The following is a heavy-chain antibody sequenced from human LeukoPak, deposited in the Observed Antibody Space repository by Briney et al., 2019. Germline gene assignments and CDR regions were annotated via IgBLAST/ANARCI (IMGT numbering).Heavy chain of an antibody. Sequence: GGSLTLSCAASGFTFSNYAMSWVRRAPGKGRGWVSLFGCSSVKISYADSVKGRFTISRDNSKNTLYLKMNSLRGDDTAVYYCTRGSTSTWYDYWGQGIQVTVSS. D-gene: IGHD6-13*01. J-gene: IGHJ4*02. CDR3: TRGSTSTWYDY. V-gene: IGHV3-23*01. CDR2: FGCSSVKI. CDR1: GFTFSNYA.